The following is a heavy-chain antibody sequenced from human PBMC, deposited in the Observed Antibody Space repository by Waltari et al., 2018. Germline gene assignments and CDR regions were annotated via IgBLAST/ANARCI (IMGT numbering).Heavy chain of an antibody. Sequence: QLQLQESGPGLVKPSETLSLTCTVSGGSISSSSYYWGWIRQPPGRGLEWIGSIYYSGSTHYNPSLKSRVTISVDTSKNQFSLKLSSVTAADTAVYYCARSYYDILTGYYDGHWFDPWGQGTLVTVSS. CDR3: ARSYYDILTGYYDGHWFDP. V-gene: IGHV4-39*07. J-gene: IGHJ5*02. CDR1: GGSISSSSYY. CDR2: IYYSGST. D-gene: IGHD3-9*01.